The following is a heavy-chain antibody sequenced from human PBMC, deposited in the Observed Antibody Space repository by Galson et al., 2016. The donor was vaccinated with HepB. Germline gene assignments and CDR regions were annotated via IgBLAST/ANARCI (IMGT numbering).Heavy chain of an antibody. CDR2: IDPSDSYT. CDR1: GYRFSDYY. V-gene: IGHV5-10-1*01. Sequence: QSGAEVKKPGESLRISCKGSGYRFSDYYVSWVRQVPGKGLEWLGRIDPSDSYTDLSPSFRHVNISIDKSISTAYLEWTSLKASDTAMYYCATHGPFGYSPFDSWGQGILVTVSS. D-gene: IGHD5-18*01. CDR3: ATHGPFGYSPFDS. J-gene: IGHJ4*02.